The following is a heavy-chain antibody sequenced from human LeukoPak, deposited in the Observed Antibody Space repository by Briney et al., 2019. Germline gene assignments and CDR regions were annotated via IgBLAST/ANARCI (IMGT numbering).Heavy chain of an antibody. Sequence: SETLSLTCTVSGGSISSDYWSWIRQPDGKGLEWIGRIYTSGSTNYNPSLKSRVTISVDTSKNQFSLKLSSVTAADTAVYYCARAGPYSSSSPWTWGQGTLVTVSS. V-gene: IGHV4-4*07. CDR1: GGSISSDY. J-gene: IGHJ5*02. CDR2: IYTSGST. D-gene: IGHD6-6*01. CDR3: ARAGPYSSSSPWT.